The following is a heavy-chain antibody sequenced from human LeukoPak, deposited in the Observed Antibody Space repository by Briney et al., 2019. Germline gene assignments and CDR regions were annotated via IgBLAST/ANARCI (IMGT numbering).Heavy chain of an antibody. Sequence: PSETLSLTCTVSGGSISSYYWSWIRQPAGKGLEWIGRIYTSGSTNYNPSLKSRVTMSVDTSKNQFSLKLSSVTAADTAVYYCARDYYDSSGYLRYNWFDPWGQGTLVTVSS. CDR1: GGSISSYY. D-gene: IGHD3-22*01. CDR2: IYTSGST. CDR3: ARDYYDSSGYLRYNWFDP. V-gene: IGHV4-4*07. J-gene: IGHJ5*02.